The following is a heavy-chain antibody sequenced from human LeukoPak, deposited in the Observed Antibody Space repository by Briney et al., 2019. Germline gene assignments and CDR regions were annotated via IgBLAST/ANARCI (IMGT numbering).Heavy chain of an antibody. CDR2: IYHSGST. Sequence: SETLSLTCAVSGYSISSGYYWGWIRQPPGKGLEWIGSIYHSGSTYYNPSLKSRVTISVDTSKNQFSLKLSSVIAADTAVYYCAGSSWALFDYWGQGTLVTVSS. V-gene: IGHV4-38-2*01. CDR1: GYSISSGYY. D-gene: IGHD6-13*01. J-gene: IGHJ4*02. CDR3: AGSSWALFDY.